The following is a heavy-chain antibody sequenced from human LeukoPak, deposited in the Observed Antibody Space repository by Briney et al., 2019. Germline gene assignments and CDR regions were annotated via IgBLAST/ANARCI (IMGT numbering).Heavy chain of an antibody. J-gene: IGHJ5*02. CDR3: ARDLAAAATWFDP. Sequence: GRSLRLSCAASGFTLSSYGMHWVRQAPGKGLESVAVIWYDASNRYYADSVKGRFTISRDNSKNTLYLQMNSLRAEDTAVYFCARDLAAAATWFDPWGQGTLVTVSS. D-gene: IGHD6-13*01. CDR1: GFTLSSYG. CDR2: IWYDASNR. V-gene: IGHV3-33*01.